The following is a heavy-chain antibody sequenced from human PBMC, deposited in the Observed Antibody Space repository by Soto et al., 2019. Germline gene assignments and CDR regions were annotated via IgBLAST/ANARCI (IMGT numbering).Heavy chain of an antibody. CDR1: GYTFTNSE. J-gene: IGHJ5*01. CDR3: ARGFHRHDS. V-gene: IGHV1-18*01. D-gene: IGHD3-3*01. CDR2: INTYNGNT. Sequence: QVQMVQSGTEVKRPGASVEISCKTSGYTFTNSEISWVRQAPGRSLEWMGWINTYNGNTNFAQKLQGRVTLTKDTSTSTAYMELRSLTSDDTALYYCARGFHRHDSWGQGTLVTVSS.